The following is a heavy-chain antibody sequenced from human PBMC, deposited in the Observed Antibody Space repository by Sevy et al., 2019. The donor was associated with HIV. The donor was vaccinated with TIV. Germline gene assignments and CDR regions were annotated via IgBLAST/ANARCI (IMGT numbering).Heavy chain of an antibody. CDR3: AIDPKTMYYFDY. Sequence: GGSLRLSCAASGFTFSSYAMHWVLQAPGKGLEWVAVISYDGSNKYYADSVKGRFTISRDNSKNTLYLQMNSLRAEDTAVYYCAIDPKTMYYFDYWGQGTLVTVSS. J-gene: IGHJ4*02. CDR2: ISYDGSNK. CDR1: GFTFSSYA. D-gene: IGHD1-1*01. V-gene: IGHV3-30-3*01.